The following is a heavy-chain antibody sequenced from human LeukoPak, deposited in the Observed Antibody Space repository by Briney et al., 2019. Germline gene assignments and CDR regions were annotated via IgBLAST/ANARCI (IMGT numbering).Heavy chain of an antibody. CDR2: ISSSSSYI. CDR1: GFTFSTYS. Sequence: PGGSLRLSCAASGFTFSTYSMNWVRQAPGKGLERVTSISSSSSYIYYADSVKGRFTISRDNAKNSLSLQMNSLRAEDTAVCYCARVNPQRPDCSSTSCFVDAFDIWGQGTMVTVSS. CDR3: ARVNPQRPDCSSTSCFVDAFDI. V-gene: IGHV3-21*01. J-gene: IGHJ3*02. D-gene: IGHD2-2*01.